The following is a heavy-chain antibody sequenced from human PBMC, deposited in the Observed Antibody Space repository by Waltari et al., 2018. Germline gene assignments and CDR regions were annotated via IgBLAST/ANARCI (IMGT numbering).Heavy chain of an antibody. CDR3: ARDHNWGPDY. CDR2: IHPGGGDT. D-gene: IGHD7-27*01. Sequence: QVQLVQSGAELKNPGAPVRVSCKTSGTPSTNFYFHWVRQAPGQGLEWMGWIHPGGGDTNYAQKFQGRVTLTRDTSIDTAYLELNGLTSDDTAIYYCARDHNWGPDYWGQGTLVTVSS. J-gene: IGHJ4*02. V-gene: IGHV1-2*02. CDR1: GTPSTNFY.